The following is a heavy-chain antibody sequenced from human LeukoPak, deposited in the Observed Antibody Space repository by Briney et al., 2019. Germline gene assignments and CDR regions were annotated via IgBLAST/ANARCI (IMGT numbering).Heavy chain of an antibody. V-gene: IGHV4-59*01. D-gene: IGHD5-24*01. CDR2: IYHSGST. Sequence: SETLSLTCTVSGGSISSYYWSWIRQPPGKGLEWIGYIYHSGSTNYNPSLKSRVTISVDTSKNQFSLKLSSVTAADTAVYYCARGEWLQSFDYWGQGTLVTVSS. CDR1: GGSISSYY. J-gene: IGHJ4*02. CDR3: ARGEWLQSFDY.